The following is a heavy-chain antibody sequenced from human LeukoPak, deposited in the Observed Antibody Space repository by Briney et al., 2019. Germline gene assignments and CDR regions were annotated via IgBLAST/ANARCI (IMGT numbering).Heavy chain of an antibody. V-gene: IGHV4-39*07. Sequence: SETLSLTCTVSGGSISSSSYYWGWIRQPPGKGLEWIGEINHSGSTNYNPSLKSRVTISVDTSKNQFSLKLSSVTAADTAVYYCARESRYGMDVWGQGTTVTVSS. CDR3: ARESRYGMDV. CDR1: GGSISSSSYY. CDR2: INHSGST. J-gene: IGHJ6*02.